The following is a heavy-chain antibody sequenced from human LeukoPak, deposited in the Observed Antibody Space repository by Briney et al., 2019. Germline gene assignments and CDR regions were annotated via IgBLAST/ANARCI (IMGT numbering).Heavy chain of an antibody. CDR1: GFTFDDNG. V-gene: IGHV3-20*04. J-gene: IGHJ5*02. D-gene: IGHD3-22*01. CDR2: INWNGDRK. CDR3: ARDLGQYYDTSDNWFDP. Sequence: AGSLRLSCAASGFTFDDNGLSWVRQRPGKGLEWVSGINWNGDRKGYADPVKGRFVVSRDNAKNTLNLQMNSLRAEDTAVYYCARDLGQYYDTSDNWFDPWGQGTLVTVSS.